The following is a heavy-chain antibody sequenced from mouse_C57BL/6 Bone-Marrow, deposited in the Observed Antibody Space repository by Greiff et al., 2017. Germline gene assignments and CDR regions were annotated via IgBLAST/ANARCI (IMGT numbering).Heavy chain of an antibody. CDR1: GSTFTSYG. V-gene: IGHV1-81*01. CDR3: AKLWADSAY. CDR2: IYPRSGNT. J-gene: IGHJ3*01. D-gene: IGHD1-1*02. Sequence: VKLQESGAELARPGASVKLSCKASGSTFTSYGLSWVTQRTGQGLEWIGEIYPRSGNTYYNEKFKGKATLTADKSSSTAYMELRSLTSEDSAVYFCAKLWADSAYWGQGTLVTVSA.